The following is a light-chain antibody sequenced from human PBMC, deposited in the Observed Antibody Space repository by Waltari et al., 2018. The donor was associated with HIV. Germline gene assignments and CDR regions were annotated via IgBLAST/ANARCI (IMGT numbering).Light chain of an antibody. CDR2: GNS. CDR3: QSYDSSLSGSV. CDR1: SSNIRAGDD. Sequence: QSVLTQPPSVSGAPGQRVTISCTGSSSNIRAGDDAPSYQQIPGTAPKLLIYGNSNRPSGVPDRFSGSKSGTSASLAITGLQAEDVADYYCQSYDSSLSGSVFGGGTKLTVL. V-gene: IGLV1-40*01. J-gene: IGLJ2*01.